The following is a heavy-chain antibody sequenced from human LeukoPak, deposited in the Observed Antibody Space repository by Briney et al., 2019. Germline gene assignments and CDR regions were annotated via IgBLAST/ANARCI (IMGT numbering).Heavy chain of an antibody. CDR1: GFTFSSYG. CDR2: ISYDGSNK. CDR3: ARVLSYYDSSGYYYARSYFDY. D-gene: IGHD3-22*01. J-gene: IGHJ4*02. V-gene: IGHV3-30*03. Sequence: GGSLRLSCAASGFTFSSYGMPWVRQAPGKGLEWVAVISYDGSNKYYADYVKGRFTISRDNSKNTLYLQMNSLRAEDTAVYYCARVLSYYDSSGYYYARSYFDYWGQGTLVTVSS.